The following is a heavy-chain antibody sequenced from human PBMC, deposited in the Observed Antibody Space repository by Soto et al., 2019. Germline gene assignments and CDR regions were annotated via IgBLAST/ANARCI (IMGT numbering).Heavy chain of an antibody. D-gene: IGHD3-10*01. Sequence: QVQLVQSGPEVKKPGASVKVSCKASGYTFTSYGISWVRQAPGQGLEWMGWISAYNGNTNYAQRLKGRVTMTTDTATSTAYMERRSLRSDDTAVYYCAGDYYGSGSYDWFDPWGQGTLVTVSS. V-gene: IGHV1-18*01. J-gene: IGHJ5*02. CDR2: ISAYNGNT. CDR3: AGDYYGSGSYDWFDP. CDR1: GYTFTSYG.